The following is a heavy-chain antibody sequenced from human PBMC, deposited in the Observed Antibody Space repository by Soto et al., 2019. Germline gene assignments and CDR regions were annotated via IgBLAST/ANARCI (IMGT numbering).Heavy chain of an antibody. V-gene: IGHV3-23*01. CDR3: TRDAISMVRGTDNWFDP. CDR1: VFTFNNYA. CDR2: ISGNGIST. J-gene: IGHJ5*02. Sequence: WWSLRLSCSASVFTFNNYAMSWFRQAPGKGLEWVSAISGNGISTYYAGSVRGRFTISRDNSENTLFLQMNRLRADDTAVYYCTRDAISMVRGTDNWFDPWGQGTLVTVSS. D-gene: IGHD3-10*01.